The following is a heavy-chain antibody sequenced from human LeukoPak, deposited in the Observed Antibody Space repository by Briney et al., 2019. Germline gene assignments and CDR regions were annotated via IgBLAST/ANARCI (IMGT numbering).Heavy chain of an antibody. D-gene: IGHD3-16*02. CDR1: GYTFTGYY. J-gene: IGHJ3*02. CDR2: INPNSGGT. CDR3: ASLRQGVINAFDI. V-gene: IGHV1-2*02. Sequence: ASVKVSCKASGYTFTGYYMHWVRQAPGQGLEWMGWINPNSGGTNYAQKFQGRVTMTRDTSISTAYMELSRLRSDDTAVYYCASLRQGVINAFDIWGQGTMVTVSS.